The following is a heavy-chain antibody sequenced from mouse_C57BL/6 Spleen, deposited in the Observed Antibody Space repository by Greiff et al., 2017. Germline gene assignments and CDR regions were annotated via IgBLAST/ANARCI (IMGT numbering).Heavy chain of an antibody. CDR3: ARVTTVDWFAY. J-gene: IGHJ3*01. V-gene: IGHV5-4*01. Sequence: EVQGVESGGGLVKPGGSLKLSCAASGFTFSSYAMSWVRQTPEKRLEWVATISDGGSYTYYPDNVKGRFTISRDTAKNNLYLQMSHLKSEDTAMYYCARVTTVDWFAYWGQGTLVTVSA. D-gene: IGHD1-1*01. CDR2: ISDGGSYT. CDR1: GFTFSSYA.